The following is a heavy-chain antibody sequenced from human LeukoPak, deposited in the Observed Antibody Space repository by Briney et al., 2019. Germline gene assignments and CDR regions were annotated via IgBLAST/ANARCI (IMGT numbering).Heavy chain of an antibody. D-gene: IGHD3-10*01. CDR2: INHSGST. V-gene: IGHV4-34*01. CDR3: ARGPHYYGSGSYYNPQRYFDY. Sequence: SETLSFTCAVYGGSFSGYYWSWIRQPPGKGLEWIGEINHSGSTNYNPSLKSRVTISVDTSKNQFSLKLSSVTAADTAVYYCARGPHYYGSGSYYNPQRYFDYWGQGTLVTVSS. CDR1: GGSFSGYY. J-gene: IGHJ4*02.